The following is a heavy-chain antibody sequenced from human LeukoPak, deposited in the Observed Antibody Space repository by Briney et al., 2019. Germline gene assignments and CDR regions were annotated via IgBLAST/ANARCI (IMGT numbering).Heavy chain of an antibody. Sequence: GASVKVSCKASGYIFSNDGISWVRQAPGQGLEWMGWISGHNGNTNYAQKVQDRVTMTTDTSTNTAYMELKTLRSDDTAVYFCARDHAGSYYDVWSGYYNDDGGADYWGQGTLVTVSS. J-gene: IGHJ4*02. V-gene: IGHV1-18*01. CDR3: ARDHAGSYYDVWSGYYNDDGGADY. D-gene: IGHD3-3*01. CDR2: ISGHNGNT. CDR1: GYIFSNDG.